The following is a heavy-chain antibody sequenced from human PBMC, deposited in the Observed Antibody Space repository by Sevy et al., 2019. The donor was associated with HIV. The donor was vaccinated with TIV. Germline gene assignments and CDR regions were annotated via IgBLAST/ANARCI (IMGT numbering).Heavy chain of an antibody. V-gene: IGHV3-30-3*01. CDR2: ISYDRSNK. D-gene: IGHD3-3*01. J-gene: IGHJ4*02. CDR3: ARAESGLEERDLDY. CDR1: GFTFSSYA. Sequence: GGSLRLSCAASGFTFSSYAMHRVRQAPCKGLEWVAVISYDRSNKYYADSVKGRFTISRDNSKNTLYLQMNSLRAEDTAGYYCARAESGLEERDLDYWGQGTLVTVSS.